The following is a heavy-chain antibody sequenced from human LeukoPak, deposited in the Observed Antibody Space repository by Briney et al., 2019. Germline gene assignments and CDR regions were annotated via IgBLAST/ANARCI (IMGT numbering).Heavy chain of an antibody. J-gene: IGHJ4*02. Sequence: GGSLRLSCAASGFTFSSYAMSWVRQAQGKGLEWVSAISGSGGSTYYADSVKGRFTISRDNSKNTLYLQMNGLRAEDTAVYYCAKGLGIWFGELYSFFDYWGQGTLVTVSS. V-gene: IGHV3-23*01. CDR3: AKGLGIWFGELYSFFDY. CDR1: GFTFSSYA. CDR2: ISGSGGST. D-gene: IGHD3-10*01.